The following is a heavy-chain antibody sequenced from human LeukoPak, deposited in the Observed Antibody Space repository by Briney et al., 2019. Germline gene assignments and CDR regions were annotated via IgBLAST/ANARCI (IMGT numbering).Heavy chain of an antibody. CDR3: ARVSWVDTAMVRGSRLGYYFDY. V-gene: IGHV1-2*02. CDR1: GYTFTSYG. J-gene: IGHJ4*02. D-gene: IGHD5-18*01. Sequence: GASVKVSCKASGYTFTSYGISWVRQAPGQGLEWMGWINPNSGGTNYAQKFQGRVTMTRDTSISTAYMELSRLRSDDPAVYSCARVSWVDTAMVRGSRLGYYFDYWGQGTLVTVSS. CDR2: INPNSGGT.